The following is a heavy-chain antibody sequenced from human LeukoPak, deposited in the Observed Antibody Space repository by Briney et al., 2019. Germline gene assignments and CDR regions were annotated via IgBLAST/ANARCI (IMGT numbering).Heavy chain of an antibody. CDR1: GYTFTGYY. Sequence: ASVKVSCKASGYTFTGYYMHWVRQAPGQGLEWMGWINPNSGGTNYAQKFQGRVTVTRDTSISTAYMELSRLRSDDTAVYYCAREAYDSGSFRTDYYYMEVWGKGTTVTISS. D-gene: IGHD3-10*01. CDR3: AREAYDSGSFRTDYYYMEV. J-gene: IGHJ6*03. V-gene: IGHV1-2*02. CDR2: INPNSGGT.